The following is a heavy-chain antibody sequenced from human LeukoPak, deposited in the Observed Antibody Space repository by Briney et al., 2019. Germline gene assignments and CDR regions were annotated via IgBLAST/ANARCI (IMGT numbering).Heavy chain of an antibody. CDR2: INHSGST. CDR1: GGSFSGYY. D-gene: IGHD3-3*01. J-gene: IGHJ3*02. CDR3: ARLTPDYDFWSGFHSGAFDI. V-gene: IGHV4-34*01. Sequence: SETLSLTCAVYGGSFSGYYWSWIHQPPGKGLEWIGEINHSGSTNYNPSLKSRVTISVDTSKNQFSLKLSSVTAADTAVYYCARLTPDYDFWSGFHSGAFDIWGQGTMVTVSS.